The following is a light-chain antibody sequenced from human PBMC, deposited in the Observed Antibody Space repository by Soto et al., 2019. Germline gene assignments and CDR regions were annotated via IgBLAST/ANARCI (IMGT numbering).Light chain of an antibody. V-gene: IGLV1-40*01. Sequence: QAVVTQPPSVSGAPGQRVTISCTGSSSNIGAGYDVNWYQQLPGTAPKLLIFDNSNRPSGVPDRFSGSKSGTSASLAITGLQAEDEADYYCQSYDSSLSGVVFGGGTKLTVL. CDR2: DNS. J-gene: IGLJ2*01. CDR3: QSYDSSLSGVV. CDR1: SSNIGAGYD.